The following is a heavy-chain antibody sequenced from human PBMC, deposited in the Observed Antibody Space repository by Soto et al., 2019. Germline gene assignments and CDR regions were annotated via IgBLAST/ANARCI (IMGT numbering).Heavy chain of an antibody. CDR1: GYTFTSYY. J-gene: IGHJ6*01. CDR3: ARDLLIAVAGDTYYYYGMEV. Sequence: ASVKVSCKASGYTFTSYYMHWVRQAPGQGLEWMGIINPSGGSTSYAQKFQGRVTMTRDTSTSTVYMELSSLRSEDTAVYYCARDLLIAVAGDTYYYYGMEVWGQGTTVNVSS. V-gene: IGHV1-46*01. CDR2: INPSGGST. D-gene: IGHD6-19*01.